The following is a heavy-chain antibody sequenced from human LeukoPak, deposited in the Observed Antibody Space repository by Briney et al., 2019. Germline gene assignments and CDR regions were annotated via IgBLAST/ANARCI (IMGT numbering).Heavy chain of an antibody. CDR2: ISDDGSYT. V-gene: IGHV3-74*01. CDR1: GFSFSSHW. D-gene: IGHD3-3*01. CDR3: ARDGGTNWFDP. J-gene: IGHJ5*02. Sequence: PGGSLRLSCAASGFSFSSHWVHWVRQAPGKGLVWVSRISDDGSYTSNVDSVKGRFTISRDNVNNMLYLHMNSLRAEDTAVYYCARDGGTNWFDPWGQGTLVTVSS.